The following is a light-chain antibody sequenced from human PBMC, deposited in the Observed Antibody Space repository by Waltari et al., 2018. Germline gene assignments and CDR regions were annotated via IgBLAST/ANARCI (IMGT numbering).Light chain of an antibody. CDR1: QSVRNS. V-gene: IGKV3-11*01. CDR3: QQRSN. J-gene: IGKJ5*01. Sequence: EIVLTQSPGTLSLSTGERVTLSCRASQSVRNSLSWYQQKPGQAPRLLIHDTSNRATGIPARFSGSGSGTDFTLTISSLEPEDFAVYYCQQRSNFGQGTRLDI. CDR2: DTS.